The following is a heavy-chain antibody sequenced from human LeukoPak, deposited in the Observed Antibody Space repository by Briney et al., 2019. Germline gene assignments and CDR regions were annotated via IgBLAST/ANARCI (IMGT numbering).Heavy chain of an antibody. CDR3: TRDYSDYYYYYGMDV. D-gene: IGHD2-21*01. Sequence: SQALSLTCTVSGGSISSGDYYWSWIRQPPGKGLEWIGYIYYSGSTYYNPSLKSRVTISVDTSKNQFSLKLSFVTAADTAVYYCTRDYSDYYYYYGMDVWGQGTTVTVSS. J-gene: IGHJ6*02. CDR2: IYYSGST. V-gene: IGHV4-30-4*01. CDR1: GGSISSGDYY.